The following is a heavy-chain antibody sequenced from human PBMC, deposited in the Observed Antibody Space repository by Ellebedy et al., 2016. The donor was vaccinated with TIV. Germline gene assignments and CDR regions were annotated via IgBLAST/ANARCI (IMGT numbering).Heavy chain of an antibody. Sequence: ASVKVSCXASGYTFTSYYMHWVRQAPGQGLEWMGIINPSGGSTSYAQKFQGRVTMTRDTSTSTAYMELRSLRSDDTAVYYCAGGRLYGDYDYYYGMDVWGQGTTVTVSS. CDR3: AGGRLYGDYDYYYGMDV. V-gene: IGHV1-46*01. CDR2: INPSGGST. CDR1: GYTFTSYY. D-gene: IGHD4-17*01. J-gene: IGHJ6*02.